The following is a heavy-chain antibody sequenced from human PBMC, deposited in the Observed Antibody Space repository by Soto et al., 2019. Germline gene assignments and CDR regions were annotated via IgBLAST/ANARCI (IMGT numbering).Heavy chain of an antibody. CDR3: ARRALKVSPYAKEGPAATYYYYYYMDV. CDR2: IYYSGST. V-gene: IGHV4-59*08. D-gene: IGHD2-2*01. Sequence: SETLSLTCTVSGGSISSYYWSWIRQPPGKGLEWIGYIYYSGSTNYNPSLKSRVTISVDTSKNQFSLKLSSVTAADTAVYYCARRALKVSPYAKEGPAATYYYYYYMDVWGKGTTVTVSS. J-gene: IGHJ6*03. CDR1: GGSISSYY.